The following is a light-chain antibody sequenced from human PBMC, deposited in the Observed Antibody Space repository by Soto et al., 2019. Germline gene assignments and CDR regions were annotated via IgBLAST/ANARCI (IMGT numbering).Light chain of an antibody. V-gene: IGLV4-69*01. CDR1: SGHSRYV. CDR2: LNSDGSH. J-gene: IGLJ2*01. Sequence: QPVLTQSPSASASLGASVKLTCTLSSGHSRYVIAWHQQQPGKGPRYLMKLNSDGSHSKGDGIPDRFSGSSSGAERYLTISSLQSEDEADYYCQTWGTEVFGGGTKLTVL. CDR3: QTWGTEV.